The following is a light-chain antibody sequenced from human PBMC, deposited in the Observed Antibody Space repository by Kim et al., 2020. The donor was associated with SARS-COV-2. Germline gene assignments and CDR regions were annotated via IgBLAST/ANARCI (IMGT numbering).Light chain of an antibody. V-gene: IGLV1-40*01. J-gene: IGLJ3*02. Sequence: QRVTIACTGRSSNSGAGYDVHWYQQLPGTAPKLLIYGNSNRPSGVPDRFSGSKSGTSASLAITGLQAEDEADYYCQSYDSSLSGSVFGGGTQLTVL. CDR1: SSNSGAGYD. CDR3: QSYDSSLSGSV. CDR2: GNS.